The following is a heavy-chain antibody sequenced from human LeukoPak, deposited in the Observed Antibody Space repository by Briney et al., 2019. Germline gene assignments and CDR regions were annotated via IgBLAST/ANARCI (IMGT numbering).Heavy chain of an antibody. CDR2: ISYDGSNK. D-gene: IGHD3-16*02. J-gene: IGHJ4*02. Sequence: PGRSLRLSCAASGFTFSSYGMHWVRQAPGKGLEWVAVISYDGSNKYYADSVKGRFTISRDNSKNTLYLQMSSLRAEDTAVYYCAKDFGNYVWGSYRSSAGFDYWGQGTLVTVSS. V-gene: IGHV3-30*18. CDR3: AKDFGNYVWGSYRSSAGFDY. CDR1: GFTFSSYG.